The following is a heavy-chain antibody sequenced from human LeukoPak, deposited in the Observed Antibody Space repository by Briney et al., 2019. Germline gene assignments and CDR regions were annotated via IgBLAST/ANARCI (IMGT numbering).Heavy chain of an antibody. CDR1: GDSISSSNCY. CDR3: ARQLLTGWINYYYYYMDV. V-gene: IGHV4-39*01. J-gene: IGHJ6*03. CDR2: IYFSGGT. D-gene: IGHD3-9*01. Sequence: SETLSLTCTVSGDSISSSNCYWGWIRQPPGKGLEWIGSIYFSGGTYYNASLKSRVTISVDTSKNQFSLKLSSVTAADTAVYYCARQLLTGWINYYYYYMDVWGKGTTVTISS.